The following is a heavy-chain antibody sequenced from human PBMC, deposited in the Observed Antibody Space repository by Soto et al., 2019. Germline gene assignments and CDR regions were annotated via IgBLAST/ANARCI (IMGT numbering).Heavy chain of an antibody. CDR2: IWYDGSNK. Sequence: QVQLVESGGGVVQPGRSLRLSCAASGFTFSSYGMHWVRQAPGKGLEWVAVIWYDGSNKYYADSVKGRFTISRDNSKNTLYLQMNSLRAEDTAVYYCARAVFDYYGSGSYYKGRGAYYYYYGMDVWGQGTTVTVSS. D-gene: IGHD3-10*01. J-gene: IGHJ6*02. V-gene: IGHV3-33*01. CDR1: GFTFSSYG. CDR3: ARAVFDYYGSGSYYKGRGAYYYYYGMDV.